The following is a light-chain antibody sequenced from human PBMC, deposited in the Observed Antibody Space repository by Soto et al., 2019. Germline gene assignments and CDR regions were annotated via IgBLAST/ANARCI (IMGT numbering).Light chain of an antibody. V-gene: IGKV2-28*01. Sequence: DIVLTQSPLSLPVTPGEPASISCRSSQSLLQSNGNNHVDWYLQRPGQSPQLLLYLASSRASGVPDRFSDSGSGTEFSLEISRVEAEDVGVYYCLQAAQSPLTFGQGTRLEIK. CDR2: LAS. CDR1: QSLLQSNGNNH. CDR3: LQAAQSPLT. J-gene: IGKJ5*01.